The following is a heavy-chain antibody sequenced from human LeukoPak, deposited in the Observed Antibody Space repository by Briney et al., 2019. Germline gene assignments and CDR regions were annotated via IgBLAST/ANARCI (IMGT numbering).Heavy chain of an antibody. CDR1: GFTFSSYA. CDR3: ARHMGGYSSSWYDY. D-gene: IGHD6-13*01. J-gene: IGHJ4*02. Sequence: GSLRLSCAASGFTFSSYAMSWVRQAPGKGLEWIGYIYYSGSTNYNPSLKSRVTISVDTSKNQFSLKLSSVTAADTAVYYCARHMGGYSSSWYDYWGQGTLVTVSS. CDR2: IYYSGST. V-gene: IGHV4-59*08.